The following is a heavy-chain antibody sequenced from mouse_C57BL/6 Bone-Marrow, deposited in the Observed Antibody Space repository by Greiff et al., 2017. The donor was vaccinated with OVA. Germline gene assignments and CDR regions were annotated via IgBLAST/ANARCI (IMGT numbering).Heavy chain of an antibody. CDR2: ISRGGSYT. Sequence: EVHLVESGGDLVKPGGSLKLSCAASGFTFSSYGMSWVRQTPDQRLEWVATISRGGSYTYYPDSVKGRFTISRDTATNTVYLQMSSLKSEDTAVYYCARDGYYWFAYWGQGTLVTVSA. D-gene: IGHD2-3*01. CDR3: ARDGYYWFAY. J-gene: IGHJ3*01. CDR1: GFTFSSYG. V-gene: IGHV5-6*01.